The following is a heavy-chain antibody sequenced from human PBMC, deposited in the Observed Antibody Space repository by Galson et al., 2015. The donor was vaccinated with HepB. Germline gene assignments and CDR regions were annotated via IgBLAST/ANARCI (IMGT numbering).Heavy chain of an antibody. J-gene: IGHJ3*02. V-gene: IGHV3-23*01. CDR3: ARVGFCTGNCYRAFDI. D-gene: IGHD2-8*02. CDR2: ISGSGAET. Sequence: SLRLSCAASGFTFSNNAMSWVRQAPGKGLEWVSAISGSGAETYFLDSVKGRFTISRDNSKNTLYLQMNSLRAEDTALYFCARVGFCTGNCYRAFDIWGQGTMVTVSS. CDR1: GFTFSNNA.